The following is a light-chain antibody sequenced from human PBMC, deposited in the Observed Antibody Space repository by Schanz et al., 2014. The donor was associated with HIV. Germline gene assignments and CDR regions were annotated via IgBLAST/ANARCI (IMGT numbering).Light chain of an antibody. CDR3: QTWGTGIHV. Sequence: QSVLTQSPSASASLGASVKLTCTLSSGHSSYAIAWPQQQPEKGLRYLMKLNSDGSHSKGDGIPDRFSGSRSGAERYLTISSLQSEDEADYYCQTWGTGIHVFGGGTKLTVL. CDR2: LNSDGSH. V-gene: IGLV4-69*01. J-gene: IGLJ3*02. CDR1: SGHSSYA.